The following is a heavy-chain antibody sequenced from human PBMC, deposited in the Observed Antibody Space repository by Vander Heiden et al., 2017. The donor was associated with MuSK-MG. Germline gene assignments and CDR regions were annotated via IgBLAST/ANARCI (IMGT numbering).Heavy chain of an antibody. CDR2: INHSGST. Sequence: QVQLQQWGAGLLKPSETLSLTCAVYGGSFSGYYWSWIRQPPGKGLEWIGEINHSGSTNYNTSLKRRVTISVDTSKNQFSRKLSSVTAAETAVYYCAIVQYYDGSGSYYTGFGYWCQGTLVTVYS. J-gene: IGHJ4*02. V-gene: IGHV4-34*01. CDR3: AIVQYYDGSGSYYTGFGY. CDR1: GGSFSGYY. D-gene: IGHD3-10*01.